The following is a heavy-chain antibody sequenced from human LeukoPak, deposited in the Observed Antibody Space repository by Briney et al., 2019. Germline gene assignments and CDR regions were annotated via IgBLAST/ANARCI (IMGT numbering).Heavy chain of an antibody. CDR3: AKHPESGNFDY. CDR1: GFTFTYYA. V-gene: IGHV3-23*05. Sequence: PGGSLRLSCAASGFTFTYYAMSWVRQAPGKGLEWVSIINTNGRTTYYADSVKGRFTISRDNSKNTLYLQMNSLRAEDTAVYYCAKHPESGNFDYWGRGTLVTVSS. D-gene: IGHD1-14*01. CDR2: INTNGRTT. J-gene: IGHJ4*02.